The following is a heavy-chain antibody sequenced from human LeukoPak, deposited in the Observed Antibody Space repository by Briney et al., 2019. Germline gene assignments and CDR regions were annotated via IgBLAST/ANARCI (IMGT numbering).Heavy chain of an antibody. V-gene: IGHV3-33*01. CDR2: IWYDGSNK. D-gene: IGHD3-10*01. CDR3: ARGSRFGGTIYY. Sequence: WLAVIWYDGSNKYYADSVKGRFTISRDNSKNSLYLQMNSLSVDDTAVYYCARGSRFGGTIYYCGQGTLVTVSS. J-gene: IGHJ4*02.